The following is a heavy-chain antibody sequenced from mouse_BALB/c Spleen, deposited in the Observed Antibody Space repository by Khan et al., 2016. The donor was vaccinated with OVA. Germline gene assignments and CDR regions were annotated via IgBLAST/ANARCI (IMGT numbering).Heavy chain of an antibody. Sequence: EVMLVESGGGLVKPGGSLKFSCAASGFTFSNYAMSWVRQTPEKRLEWVASISSGGSTYYPDSVKGRFTISRDNARNILYLQMSSLRSEDTAMYYCARDYWFTYWSQGTLVTVSA. CDR1: GFTFSNYA. J-gene: IGHJ3*01. CDR2: ISSGGST. V-gene: IGHV5-6-5*01. CDR3: ARDYWFTY.